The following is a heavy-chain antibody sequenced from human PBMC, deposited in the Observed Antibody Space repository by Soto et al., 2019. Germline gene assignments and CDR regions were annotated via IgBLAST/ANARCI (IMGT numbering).Heavy chain of an antibody. CDR1: GGTFSSYT. V-gene: IGHV1-69*02. CDR2: IIPILGIA. Sequence: ASVKVSCKASGGTFSSYTISWVRQAPGQGLEWMGRIIPILGIANYAQKFQGRVTITADKSTSTAYMELSSLRSEDTAVYYCASLDIPFGIAVAGTTVLDYWGQGTLVTVSS. J-gene: IGHJ4*02. D-gene: IGHD6-19*01. CDR3: ASLDIPFGIAVAGTTVLDY.